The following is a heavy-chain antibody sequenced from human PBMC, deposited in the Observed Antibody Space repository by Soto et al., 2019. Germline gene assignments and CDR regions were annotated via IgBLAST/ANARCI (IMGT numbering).Heavy chain of an antibody. CDR2: IYHTGTT. CDR3: ARGPDLGWN. V-gene: IGHV4-4*02. Sequence: QLQLQESGPGLVKPSGTLSLTCAVSGGSISSSHWWSWVRQPPGKGLEWIGAIYHTGTTNYSPSLKSRITLSIDNSNTQPSLRLSAVPAANTAVYYCARGPDLGWNWGQGTLVTVSS. J-gene: IGHJ4*02. D-gene: IGHD2-21*01. CDR1: GGSISSSHW.